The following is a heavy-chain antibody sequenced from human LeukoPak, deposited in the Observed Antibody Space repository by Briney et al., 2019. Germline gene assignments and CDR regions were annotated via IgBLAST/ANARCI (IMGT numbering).Heavy chain of an antibody. CDR3: ASGRGYSGSFFYYFDS. CDR2: INHGGST. D-gene: IGHD1-26*01. V-gene: IGHV4-34*01. CDR1: GGSFSGYY. Sequence: PSETLSLTCAVYGGSFSGYYWSWIRQSPGKGLEWIGEINHGGSTNYNPSLKSRVTISIDTSKNQFFLKFSSVTAADTAVYFCASGRGYSGSFFYYFDSWGQGTLATVSS. J-gene: IGHJ4*02.